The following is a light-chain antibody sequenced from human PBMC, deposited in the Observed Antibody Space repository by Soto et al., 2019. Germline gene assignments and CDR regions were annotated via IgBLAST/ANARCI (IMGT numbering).Light chain of an antibody. CDR3: QQYKSYPLT. CDR2: DAS. V-gene: IGKV1D-16*01. J-gene: IGKJ4*01. Sequence: DIQMTQSPSSLSASVGDRFTITCRASQGISTWLAWYQQKPEKAPKTLIFDASTLQSGVPSRFSGSGSGTDFTLTISSVQPEDFATYYCQQYKSYPLTFGGGTKVDIK. CDR1: QGISTW.